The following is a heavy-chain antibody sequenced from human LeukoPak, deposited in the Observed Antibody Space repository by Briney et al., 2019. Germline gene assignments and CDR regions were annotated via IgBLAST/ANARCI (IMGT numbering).Heavy chain of an antibody. CDR1: GGSISNYY. D-gene: IGHD4-17*01. Sequence: SETLSLTCTVSGGSISNYYWSWIRQPPGKGLEWIGYIYYSGSTNYNPSLKSRVTISVDTSKNQFSLKLSSVTAADTAVYYCARRVPYGDSTYGMDVWGQGTTVTVSS. J-gene: IGHJ6*02. CDR2: IYYSGST. CDR3: ARRVPYGDSTYGMDV. V-gene: IGHV4-59*08.